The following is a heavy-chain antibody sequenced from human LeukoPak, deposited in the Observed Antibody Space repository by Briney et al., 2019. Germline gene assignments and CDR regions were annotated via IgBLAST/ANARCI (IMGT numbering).Heavy chain of an antibody. J-gene: IGHJ6*03. Sequence: PGGSLRLSCAASGFTFSSYSMNWVRQAPGKGLEWVSFISTSSSYIHNADSVKGRFTISRDNAGNSLYLQMNSLRAEDTAVYYCARAAIAAARIYYYMDVWGKGTTVTVSS. D-gene: IGHD6-13*01. CDR2: ISTSSSYI. CDR1: GFTFSSYS. V-gene: IGHV3-21*01. CDR3: ARAAIAAARIYYYMDV.